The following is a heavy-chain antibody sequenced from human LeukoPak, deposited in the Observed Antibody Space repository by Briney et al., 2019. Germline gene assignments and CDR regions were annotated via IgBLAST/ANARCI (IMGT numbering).Heavy chain of an antibody. CDR2: ISWNSGSI. J-gene: IGHJ6*02. CDR1: GFTFDDYA. Sequence: GGSLRLSCAASGFTFDDYAMHWVRQAPGKGLEWVSGISWNSGSIGYADSVKGRFTISRDNAKNSLYLQMNSLRAEDTAVYYCAKEKVGYYYYGMDVWGQGTTVTVSS. V-gene: IGHV3-9*01. D-gene: IGHD1-26*01. CDR3: AKEKVGYYYYGMDV.